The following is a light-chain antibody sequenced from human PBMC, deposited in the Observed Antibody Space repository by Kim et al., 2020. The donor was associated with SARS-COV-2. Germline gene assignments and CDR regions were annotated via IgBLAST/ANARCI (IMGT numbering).Light chain of an antibody. Sequence: QRVTISCSGSHSNIGSYHVNWFQQLPGTAPTLLIYINSQRPSEVSDRFSGSRSGTSASLTISGLQSEDEADYYCSSWDDSVDGYVFGTGTKVTVL. CDR3: SSWDDSVDGYV. CDR2: INS. J-gene: IGLJ1*01. V-gene: IGLV1-44*01. CDR1: HSNIGSYH.